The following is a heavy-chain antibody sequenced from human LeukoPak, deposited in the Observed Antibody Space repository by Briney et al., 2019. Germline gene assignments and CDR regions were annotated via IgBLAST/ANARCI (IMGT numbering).Heavy chain of an antibody. V-gene: IGHV3-23*01. D-gene: IGHD3-22*01. J-gene: IGHJ3*02. CDR3: AKGGSGYYYYAFDI. CDR1: GFTFNNYA. Sequence: GGSLRLSCAASGFTFNNYAMNWVRQAPGKGLEWVSSISGGGETTYYADSAKGRFTISRDNSKNTLYLQMNNLRAEDTAVYYCAKGGSGYYYYAFDIWGQGTMVIVSS. CDR2: ISGGGETT.